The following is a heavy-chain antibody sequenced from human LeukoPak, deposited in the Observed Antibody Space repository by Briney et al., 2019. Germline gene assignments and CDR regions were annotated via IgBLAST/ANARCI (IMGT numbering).Heavy chain of an antibody. J-gene: IGHJ2*01. Sequence: IPSETLSLTCTVSGGSISSSSYYWGWIRQPPGKGLEWIGSIYYSGSTYYNPSLKSRVTISVDTSKNQFSLKLSSVTAADTAVCYCARALQFIVGAPPWYFDLWGRGTLVTVSS. CDR2: IYYSGST. CDR1: GGSISSSSYY. D-gene: IGHD1-26*01. CDR3: ARALQFIVGAPPWYFDL. V-gene: IGHV4-39*07.